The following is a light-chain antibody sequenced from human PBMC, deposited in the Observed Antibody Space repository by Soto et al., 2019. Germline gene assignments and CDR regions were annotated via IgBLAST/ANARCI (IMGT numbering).Light chain of an antibody. Sequence: QYALTQPPSASGSPRQSVTISCTGTSSDVGGYNYVSWYQQHPGKVPKLLIYEVTRRPSGVPDRFSGSKSGNTASLTVSALQAEDEAHYYCSSYAGNNVVIFGGGTKVTVL. J-gene: IGLJ2*01. CDR2: EVT. V-gene: IGLV2-8*01. CDR1: SSDVGGYNY. CDR3: SSYAGNNVVI.